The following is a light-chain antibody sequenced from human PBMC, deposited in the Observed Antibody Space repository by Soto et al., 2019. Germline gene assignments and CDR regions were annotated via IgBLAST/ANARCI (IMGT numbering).Light chain of an antibody. J-gene: IGKJ5*01. CDR3: QQRSNWPIT. CDR1: QSVPSTY. V-gene: IGKV3D-20*02. Sequence: EIVLTQSPSTLSLSPGERATLSCRASQSVPSTYLAWYKQKPGQAPRIXIYGASTRATGIPDRFSGSGSGTEFTLTISRLEPEDFEVYYCQQRSNWPITFGQGTRLEI. CDR2: GAS.